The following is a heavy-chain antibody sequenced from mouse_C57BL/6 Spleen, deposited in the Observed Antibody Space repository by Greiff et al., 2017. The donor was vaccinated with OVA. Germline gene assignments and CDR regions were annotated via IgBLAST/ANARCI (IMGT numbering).Heavy chain of an antibody. CDR1: GFNIHNTY. Sequence: EVQLQQSVAELVRPGASVKLSCTASGFNIHNTYMHWVKQRPEQGLEWIGRIDPAHGNTNDAPKFQGKAPITADPSSNTAYLQLSSLTSEDTAIDYCARDYYSNYYAMDYWGQGTSVTVSA. J-gene: IGHJ4*01. V-gene: IGHV14-3*01. CDR3: ARDYYSNYYAMDY. D-gene: IGHD2-5*01. CDR2: IDPAHGNT.